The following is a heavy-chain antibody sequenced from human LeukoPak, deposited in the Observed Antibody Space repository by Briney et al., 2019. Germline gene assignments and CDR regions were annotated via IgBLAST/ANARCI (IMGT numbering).Heavy chain of an antibody. CDR1: GGTFSSYA. D-gene: IGHD3-10*01. J-gene: IGHJ5*02. CDR2: IIPIFGTA. Sequence: SVKVSCKASGGTFSSYAISWVRQAPGQGLEWMGGIIPIFGTANYAQKFQGRVTITADESTSTAYMELSSLRSEDTAVYYCARDLPLYGSGSSGFDPWGQGTLVTVFS. CDR3: ARDLPLYGSGSSGFDP. V-gene: IGHV1-69*13.